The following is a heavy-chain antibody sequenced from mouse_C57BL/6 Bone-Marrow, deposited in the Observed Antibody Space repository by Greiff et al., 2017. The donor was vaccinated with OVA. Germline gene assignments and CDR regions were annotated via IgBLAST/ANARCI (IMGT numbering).Heavy chain of an antibody. D-gene: IGHD1-2*01. Sequence: EVMLVESGGDLVKPGGSLKLSCAASGFTFSSYGMSWVRQTPDKRLEWVATISSGGSYTYYPDSVKGRFTISRDNAKNTLYLQMSSLKSEDTAMYYGARHGGRRFDYWGQGTTLTVSS. CDR3: ARHGGRRFDY. J-gene: IGHJ2*01. V-gene: IGHV5-6*01. CDR2: ISSGGSYT. CDR1: GFTFSSYG.